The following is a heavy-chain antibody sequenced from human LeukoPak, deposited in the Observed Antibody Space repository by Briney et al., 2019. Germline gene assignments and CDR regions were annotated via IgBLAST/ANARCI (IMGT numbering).Heavy chain of an antibody. CDR3: ARHQEAAAASGYFDY. D-gene: IGHD6-13*01. CDR2: FIPIFGTT. V-gene: IGHV1-69*13. CDR1: GSTLSSDS. Sequence: ASVKVSCKASGSTLSSDSISWVRQAPGLGLEWMGSFIPIFGTTNFAQKIRGRVTITADESTDTAYMELSSLKSDDTAMYYCARHQEAAAASGYFDYWGQGTLLTVSS. J-gene: IGHJ4*02.